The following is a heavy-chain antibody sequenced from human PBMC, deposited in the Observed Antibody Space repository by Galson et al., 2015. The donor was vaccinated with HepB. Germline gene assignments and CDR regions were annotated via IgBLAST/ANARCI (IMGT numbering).Heavy chain of an antibody. CDR3: VKNGDMVPTIFDY. CDR1: GFTFSRFA. D-gene: IGHD5-12*01. Sequence: SLRLSCAASGFTFSRFAMNWVRQAPGKGLEWVSYISISSTTIYYADSVKGRFTISRDNAKNLVYLQMNSLRDEDTALYYCVKNGDMVPTIFDYWGQGALVTVSS. V-gene: IGHV3-48*02. CDR2: ISISSTTI. J-gene: IGHJ4*02.